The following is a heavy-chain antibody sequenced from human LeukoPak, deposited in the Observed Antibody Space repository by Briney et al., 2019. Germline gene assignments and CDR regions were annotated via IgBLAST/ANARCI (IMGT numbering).Heavy chain of an antibody. CDR3: ARHVPETSSSHFLDY. D-gene: IGHD6-13*01. J-gene: IGHJ4*02. V-gene: IGHV4-38-2*02. CDR1: GYSISSGYY. CDR2: IYHSGST. Sequence: PSETLSLTCTVSGYSISSGYYWGWIRQPPGKGLEWIGSIYHSGSTYYNPSLKSRVTISVDTSKNQFSLKLSSVTAADTAVYYCARHVPETSSSHFLDYWGQGTLVTVSS.